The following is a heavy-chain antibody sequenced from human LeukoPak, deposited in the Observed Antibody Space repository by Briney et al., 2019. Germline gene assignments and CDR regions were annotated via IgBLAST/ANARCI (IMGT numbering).Heavy chain of an antibody. V-gene: IGHV4-39*01. J-gene: IGHJ3*02. D-gene: IGHD3-10*01. CDR3: ARRGDGSGNYYRYGFDI. CDR2: IYYSGST. Sequence: SETLSLTCSVSGGSITSSNYYWGWIRQPPGKGLEWIGSIYYSGSTYYNLSLKSRVTISVDTSKNQFSLKLSSVTAADTAVYYCARRGDGSGNYYRYGFDIWGQGTMVTVSS. CDR1: GGSITSSNYY.